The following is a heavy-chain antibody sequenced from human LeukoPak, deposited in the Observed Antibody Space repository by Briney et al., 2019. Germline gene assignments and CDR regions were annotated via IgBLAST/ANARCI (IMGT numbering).Heavy chain of an antibody. J-gene: IGHJ4*02. CDR2: IIPIHGIA. Sequence: SVKVSCKASGGTFSSHGISWVRQAPGQGLEWMGRIIPIHGIANYAQKFQGRVTITADKSTSTAYMELSSLKSEDTAMYSCARGLADYWGQGTLVTVSS. V-gene: IGHV1-69*04. CDR3: ARGLADY. CDR1: GGTFSSHG.